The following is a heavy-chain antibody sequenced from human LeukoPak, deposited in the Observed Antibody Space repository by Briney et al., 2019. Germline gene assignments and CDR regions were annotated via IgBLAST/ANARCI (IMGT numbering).Heavy chain of an antibody. J-gene: IGHJ2*01. CDR1: VGSISSSSHY. V-gene: IGHV4-39*07. CDR2: IYYSGGT. D-gene: IGHD5-18*01. Sequence: SETLSLTCTVSVGSISSSSHYWGWIRQPPGKGLDWIGSIYYSGGTYYNPSLKSRVTISVDTSKNQFSLKLSSVTAADTAVYYCARVHMVTPWYFDLWGRGTLVTVSS. CDR3: ARVHMVTPWYFDL.